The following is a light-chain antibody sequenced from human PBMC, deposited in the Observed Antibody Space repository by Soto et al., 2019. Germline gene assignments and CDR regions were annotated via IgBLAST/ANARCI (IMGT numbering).Light chain of an antibody. CDR2: AAS. Sequence: EIQMTQSPSSLCASVGDRVTITCRASESISIYLHWYQHRTGQAPKLMIHAASNLESGVQSRFSGNGSGKDFSLTISSLQPEDFATYYCQKTYSDVWTFGQGTKVDVK. J-gene: IGKJ1*01. CDR1: ESISIY. V-gene: IGKV1-39*01. CDR3: QKTYSDVWT.